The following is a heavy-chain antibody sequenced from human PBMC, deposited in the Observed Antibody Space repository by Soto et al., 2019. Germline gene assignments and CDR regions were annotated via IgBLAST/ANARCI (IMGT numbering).Heavy chain of an antibody. CDR1: GGTFSSYA. J-gene: IGHJ6*02. CDR3: ARSQGSSTSLEIYYYYYYGMDV. Sequence: QVQLVQSGAEVKKPGSSVKVSCKASGGTFSSYAISWVRQAPGQGLEWMGGIIPISGTANYAQKFQGRVTITADESTSTAYMELSSLRSEDTDVYYCARSQGSSTSLEIYYYYYYGMDVWGQGTTVTASS. D-gene: IGHD2-2*01. V-gene: IGHV1-69*01. CDR2: IIPISGTA.